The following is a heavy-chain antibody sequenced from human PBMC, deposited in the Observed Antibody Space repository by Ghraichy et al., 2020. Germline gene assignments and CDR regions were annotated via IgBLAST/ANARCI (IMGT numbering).Heavy chain of an antibody. J-gene: IGHJ6*02. CDR3: ATGYSSSWQSAYYGMDV. D-gene: IGHD6-13*01. CDR1: RATVSTLS. CDR2: FDPEDGET. V-gene: IGHV1-24*01. Sequence: ASVKVSCKVARATVSTLSMHSVRQGPGIGLEWMGGFDPEDGETIYAQKFQGRVTMTEDTSTDTAYMELSSLRSEDTAVYYCATGYSSSWQSAYYGMDVWGQVTMVTASS.